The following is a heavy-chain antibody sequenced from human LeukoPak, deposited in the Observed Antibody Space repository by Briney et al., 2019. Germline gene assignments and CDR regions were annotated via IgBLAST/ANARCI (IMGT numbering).Heavy chain of an antibody. CDR3: ARASSGLYNWFDP. D-gene: IGHD6-19*01. CDR1: GGSISSYY. Sequence: SSETLSLTCTVSGGSISSYYWSWIRQSPGKGLEWIGYIYYSGSTNFNPSLKSRVTISVDMSKNQFSLKLSSVIAADAAVDYCARASSGLYNWFDPWGQGALVTVSS. CDR2: IYYSGST. J-gene: IGHJ5*02. V-gene: IGHV4-59*01.